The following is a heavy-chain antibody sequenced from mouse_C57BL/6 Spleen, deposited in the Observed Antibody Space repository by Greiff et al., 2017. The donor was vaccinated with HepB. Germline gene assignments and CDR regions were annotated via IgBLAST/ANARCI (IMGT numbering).Heavy chain of an antibody. CDR1: GYTFTSYW. Sequence: QVQLQQPGAELVKPGASVKMSYKASGYTFTSYWITWVKQRPGQGLEWIGDIYPGSGSTNYNEKFKSKATLTVDTSSSTAYMQLSSLTSEDSAVYYCARETAQATGYFDYWGQGTTLTVSS. J-gene: IGHJ2*01. CDR2: IYPGSGST. CDR3: ARETAQATGYFDY. D-gene: IGHD3-2*02. V-gene: IGHV1-55*01.